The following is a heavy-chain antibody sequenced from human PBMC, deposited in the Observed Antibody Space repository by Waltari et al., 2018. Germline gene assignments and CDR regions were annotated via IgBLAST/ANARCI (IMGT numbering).Heavy chain of an antibody. J-gene: IGHJ4*02. Sequence: QVQLVESGGGVVQPGGSLRLSCAASGFTFSSYGMHWVRQAPGKGLEWVAFIRDDGSNKDYADSVKGRFTISRDNSKNTLYLQMNSLRAEDTAVYYCAKDGLDSSGYWGYFDYWGQGTLVTVSS. CDR1: GFTFSSYG. CDR3: AKDGLDSSGYWGYFDY. V-gene: IGHV3-30*02. D-gene: IGHD3-22*01. CDR2: IRDDGSNK.